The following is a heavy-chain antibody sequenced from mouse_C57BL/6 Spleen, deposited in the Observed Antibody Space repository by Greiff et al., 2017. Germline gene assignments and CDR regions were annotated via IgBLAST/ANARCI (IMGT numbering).Heavy chain of an antibody. V-gene: IGHV2-9-1*01. J-gene: IGHJ4*01. D-gene: IGHD2-10*02. CDR1: GFSLTSYA. Sequence: VKLMESGPGLVAPSQSLSITCTVSGFSLTSYAISWVRQPPGKGLEWLGVIWTGGGTNYNSALKYRMSSRTDNSNSQLFLKINSLQTNDTARYSCARNYPSIGDAIDDWGQGTSVTVSS. CDR3: ARNYPSIGDAIDD. CDR2: IWTGGGT.